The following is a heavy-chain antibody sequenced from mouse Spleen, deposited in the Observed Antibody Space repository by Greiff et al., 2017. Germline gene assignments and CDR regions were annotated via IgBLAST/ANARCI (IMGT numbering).Heavy chain of an antibody. V-gene: IGHV5-17*01. CDR3: ASNYGNFYWYFDG. D-gene: IGHD2-1*01. J-gene: IGHJ1*01. Sequence: EVKVVESGGGLVKPGGSLKLSCAASGFTFSDYGMHWVRQAPEKGLEWVAYISSGSSTIYYADTVKGRFTISRDNAKNTQFLQMTRLRSEDTAMYYFASNYGNFYWYFDGGGAGTTVTVSS. CDR1: GFTFSDYG. CDR2: ISSGSSTI.